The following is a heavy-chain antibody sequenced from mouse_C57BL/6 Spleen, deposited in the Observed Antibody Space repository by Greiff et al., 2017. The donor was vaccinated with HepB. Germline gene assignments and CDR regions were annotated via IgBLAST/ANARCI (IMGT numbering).Heavy chain of an antibody. Sequence: QVQLQQPGAELVKPGASVKLSCKASGYTFTSYWMQWVKQRPGQGLEWIGEIDPSDSYTNYNQKFKGKATLPVDTSSSTAYMQLSSLTSEDSAVYYCARWDGSSYDYAMDYWGQGTSVTVSS. CDR2: IDPSDSYT. D-gene: IGHD1-1*01. V-gene: IGHV1-50*01. J-gene: IGHJ4*01. CDR3: ARWDGSSYDYAMDY. CDR1: GYTFTSYW.